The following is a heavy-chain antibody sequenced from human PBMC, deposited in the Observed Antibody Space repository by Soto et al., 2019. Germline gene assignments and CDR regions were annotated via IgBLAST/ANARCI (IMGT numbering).Heavy chain of an antibody. Sequence: SETLSLTCTVSGGSISSYYWSWIRQPPGKGLEWIGYIYYSGSTNYNPSLRSRVTISVDTSKNQFSLKLSSVTAADTAVYYCARGKAAAGIGYYYGMDVWGQGTTVTVSS. CDR1: GGSISSYY. CDR3: ARGKAAAGIGYYYGMDV. V-gene: IGHV4-59*08. D-gene: IGHD6-13*01. CDR2: IYYSGST. J-gene: IGHJ6*02.